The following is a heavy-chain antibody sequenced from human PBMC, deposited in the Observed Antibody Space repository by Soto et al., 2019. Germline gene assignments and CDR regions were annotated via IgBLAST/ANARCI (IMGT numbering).Heavy chain of an antibody. CDR1: GFTFSNAW. CDR3: TTVTVAVAPPGFKDY. J-gene: IGHJ4*02. Sequence: GGSLRLSCAASGFTFSNAWMNWVRQAPGKGLEWVGRIKSKTDGGTTDYAAPVKGGFSISRDDSKNTLYLQMNSLKTEDTAVYYCTTVTVAVAPPGFKDYWGQGTLVTVSS. CDR2: IKSKTDGGTT. V-gene: IGHV3-15*07. D-gene: IGHD6-19*01.